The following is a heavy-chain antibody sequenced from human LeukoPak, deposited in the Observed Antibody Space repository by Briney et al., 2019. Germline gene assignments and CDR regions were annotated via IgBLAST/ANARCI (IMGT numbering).Heavy chain of an antibody. Sequence: GGSLRLSCAASGFTFSSYSMNWVRQAPGKGLEWVSYISSSSSTIYYADSVKGRFTISRDNSKNTLYLQMNSLRAEDTAVYYCAKVSLRDYYYMDVWGKGTTVTVSS. D-gene: IGHD2-15*01. J-gene: IGHJ6*03. CDR3: AKVSLRDYYYMDV. CDR2: ISSSSSTI. CDR1: GFTFSSYS. V-gene: IGHV3-48*01.